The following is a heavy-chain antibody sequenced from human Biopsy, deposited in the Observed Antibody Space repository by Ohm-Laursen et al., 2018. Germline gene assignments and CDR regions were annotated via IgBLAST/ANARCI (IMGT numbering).Heavy chain of an antibody. D-gene: IGHD2-2*01. Sequence: GTLSLTCSVYGGTYSGYYWSWIRQPPGKGLEWIGDVHHDGRANYNPSLKSRVTISGDMSKKQFSLKLSGVTAADTAVYYCARFIVPSLHCSNGVCPIRWFDPWGQGTLVTVFS. CDR3: ARFIVPSLHCSNGVCPIRWFDP. J-gene: IGHJ5*02. CDR1: GGTYSGYY. V-gene: IGHV4-34*01. CDR2: VHHDGRA.